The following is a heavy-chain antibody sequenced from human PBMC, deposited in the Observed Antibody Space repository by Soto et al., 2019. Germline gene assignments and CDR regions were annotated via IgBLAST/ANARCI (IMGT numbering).Heavy chain of an antibody. J-gene: IGHJ4*02. Sequence: QVQLQQWGAGLLKPSETLSLTCAVYGGSFSGYYWSWIRQPPGKGLEWIGEINHSGSTNYNPFLKSRVTISVDTSKNQFSLKLSSVTAADTAVYYCARGSSGLLDYWGQGTLVPVSS. V-gene: IGHV4-34*01. D-gene: IGHD6-19*01. CDR3: ARGSSGLLDY. CDR2: INHSGST. CDR1: GGSFSGYY.